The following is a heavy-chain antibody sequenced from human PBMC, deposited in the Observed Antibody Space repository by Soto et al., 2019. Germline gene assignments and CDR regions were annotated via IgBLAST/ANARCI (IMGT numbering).Heavy chain of an antibody. CDR2: IYYSGST. J-gene: IGHJ4*02. V-gene: IGHV4-39*01. CDR3: ARRTNTRIQPYYFDY. Sequence: QLLESGPGLVKPSETLSLTCTVSGGSISSGSYYWGWIRQPPGKGLEWIGTIYYSGSTYYNPSLKSRVTISVDTSKHQFSLKLSSVTAADTAVYYCARRTNTRIQPYYFDYWGQGTLVTVSS. D-gene: IGHD5-18*01. CDR1: GGSISSGSYY.